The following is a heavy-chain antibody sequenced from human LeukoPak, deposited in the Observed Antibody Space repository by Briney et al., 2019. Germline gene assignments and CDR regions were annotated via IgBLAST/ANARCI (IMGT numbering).Heavy chain of an antibody. CDR3: ARSNQLLGNFDY. CDR1: GDSLSSSSYY. D-gene: IGHD2-2*01. Sequence: PSETLSLTCTVSGDSLSSSSYYWGWIRQPPGKGLEWIGSIYYSGSTYYNPSLKSRVTISVDTSKNQFSLKLSSLTAADTAVYYCARSNQLLGNFDYWGQGTLVTVSS. J-gene: IGHJ4*02. CDR2: IYYSGST. V-gene: IGHV4-39*01.